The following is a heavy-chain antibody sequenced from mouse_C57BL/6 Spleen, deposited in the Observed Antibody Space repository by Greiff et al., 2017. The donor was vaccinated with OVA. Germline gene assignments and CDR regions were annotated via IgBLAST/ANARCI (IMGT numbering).Heavy chain of an antibody. J-gene: IGHJ2*01. CDR1: GFTFTDYY. V-gene: IGHV7-3*01. CDR2: IRNKANGYTT. Sequence: EVQRVESGGGLVQPGGSLSLSCAASGFTFTDYYMSWVRQPPGKALEWLGFIRNKANGYTTEYSASVKGRFTISRETSQSILYLQMNALRAEDIATYYVARYMRDGYLGFGFDYWGQGTTLTVSS. CDR3: ARYMRDGYLGFGFDY. D-gene: IGHD2-3*01.